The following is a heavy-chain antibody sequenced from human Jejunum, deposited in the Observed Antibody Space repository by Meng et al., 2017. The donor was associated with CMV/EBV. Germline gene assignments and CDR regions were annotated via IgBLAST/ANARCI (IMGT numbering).Heavy chain of an antibody. Sequence: FSLPSSPVGVGWIRQPTGKALEWLAFIYWDDDKRYNPSLRNRLTITKDVPRNQVVLTMTNIDPADTATYYCVHRKDYGGNWNGGSADFWGQGALVTVSS. CDR2: IYWDDDK. V-gene: IGHV2-5*02. CDR1: FSLPSSPVG. D-gene: IGHD1-1*01. J-gene: IGHJ4*02. CDR3: VHRKDYGGNWNGGSADF.